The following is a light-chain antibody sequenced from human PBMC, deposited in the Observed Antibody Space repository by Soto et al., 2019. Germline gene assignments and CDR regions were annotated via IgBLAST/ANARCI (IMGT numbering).Light chain of an antibody. Sequence: DIQMSQPPSTLSASVGDRVTITCRASQSISSWLAWYQQKPGKAPKLLIYDASSLESGVPSRFSGSGSGTEFTLTISSLQPDDFATYYCLQYNTYWTFGQGTKVDI. V-gene: IGKV1-5*01. J-gene: IGKJ1*01. CDR3: LQYNTYWT. CDR1: QSISSW. CDR2: DAS.